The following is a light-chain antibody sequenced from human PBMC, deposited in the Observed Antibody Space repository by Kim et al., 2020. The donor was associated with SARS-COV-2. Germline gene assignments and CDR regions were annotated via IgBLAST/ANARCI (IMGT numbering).Light chain of an antibody. CDR1: NSDVGGHHF. CDR3: SSYRTSTTHVV. CDR2: DVS. Sequence: QSITISCTGPNSDVGGHHFVSWYQQHPGKAPKLIIYDVSNRPSGVSNRFFGSKSGDTASLTISGLQAEDEAEYYCSSYRTSTTHVVFGGGTQLTVL. V-gene: IGLV2-14*03. J-gene: IGLJ2*01.